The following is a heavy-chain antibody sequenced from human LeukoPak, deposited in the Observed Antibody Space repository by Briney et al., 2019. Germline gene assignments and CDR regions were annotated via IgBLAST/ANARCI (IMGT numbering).Heavy chain of an antibody. CDR3: ARKSASGNYPLGY. V-gene: IGHV3-23*01. CDR1: GFNFGSYS. D-gene: IGHD3-10*01. J-gene: IGHJ4*02. Sequence: PGGSLRLSCAASGFNFGSYSMTWVRQAPGKGLEWVSVISADSATTFYADSVKGRYTISRDNAKNTVFLQMSSLRAEDTALYYCARKSASGNYPLGYWGQGTLVTVSS. CDR2: ISADSATT.